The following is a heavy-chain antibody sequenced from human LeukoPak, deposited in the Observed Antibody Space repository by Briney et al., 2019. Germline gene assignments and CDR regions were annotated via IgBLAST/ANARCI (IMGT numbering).Heavy chain of an antibody. CDR3: ARAQDWFDP. CDR1: GYSTSSGYY. CDR2: IYHSGST. Sequence: SETLSLTCTVPGYSTSSGYYWGWIRQPPGKGLEWIGSIYHSGSTYYNPSLKSRVTISVDTSKNQFSLKLSSVTAADTAVYYCARAQDWFDPWGQGTLVTVSS. J-gene: IGHJ5*02. V-gene: IGHV4-38-2*02.